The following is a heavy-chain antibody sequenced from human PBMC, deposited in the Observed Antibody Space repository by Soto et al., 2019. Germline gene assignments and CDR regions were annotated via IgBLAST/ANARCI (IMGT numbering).Heavy chain of an antibody. V-gene: IGHV1-69*01. CDR3: ARDPSGLEWLVGYYYGMDV. J-gene: IGHJ6*02. CDR1: GGTFSSYA. Sequence: QVQLVQSGAEVQKPGSSVKVSCKASGGTFSSYAISLVRQAPGQGLEWMGGLIPIFGTANYAQKFQGRVTITADESTSTAYMELSRLRSEDTAVYCCARDPSGLEWLVGYYYGMDVWGQGTTVTVSS. CDR2: LIPIFGTA. D-gene: IGHD3-3*01.